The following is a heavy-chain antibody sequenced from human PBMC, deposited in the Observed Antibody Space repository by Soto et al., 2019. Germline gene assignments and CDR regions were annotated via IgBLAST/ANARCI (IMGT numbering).Heavy chain of an antibody. V-gene: IGHV1-3*04. J-gene: IGHJ3*02. CDR3: ARDSRFYYDSSGYYGGAAFDI. D-gene: IGHD3-22*01. CDR2: INTDNGNT. Sequence: GASVKVSCKASGYTFTSYAIHWVRQAPGQRLECMGWINTDNGNTKYSQKFQDRVTITRDTSASTAYMELSSLRSEDTAVYYCARDSRFYYDSSGYYGGAAFDIWGQGTMVTVSS. CDR1: GYTFTSYA.